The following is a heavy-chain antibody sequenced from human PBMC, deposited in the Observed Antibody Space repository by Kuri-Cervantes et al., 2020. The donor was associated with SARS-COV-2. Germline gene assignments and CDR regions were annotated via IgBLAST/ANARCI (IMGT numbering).Heavy chain of an antibody. CDR3: ASHRRMYSSSSPYDY. D-gene: IGHD6-6*01. CDR2: ISSSGDTI. Sequence: GGSLRLSCTASGFTFGDYAMSWVRQAPGKGLEWVSYISSSGDTIYYADSVKGRFTISRDNAKNSLYLQMNSLRAEDTAVYYCASHRRMYSSSSPYDYWGQGTLVTVSS. J-gene: IGHJ4*02. V-gene: IGHV3-48*01. CDR1: GFTFGDYA.